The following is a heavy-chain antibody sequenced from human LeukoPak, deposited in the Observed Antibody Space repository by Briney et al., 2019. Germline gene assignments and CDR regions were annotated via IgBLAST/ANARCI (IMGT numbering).Heavy chain of an antibody. D-gene: IGHD3-9*01. Sequence: SETLSLTCTVSGGSISSSSYYWGWIRQPPGKGLEWIGSIFYSGSTYYTPSLKSRITISVDTSKNQFSLKLSSVTAADTAVYYCARESYFDWFKSFDPWGQGTLVTVSS. CDR3: ARESYFDWFKSFDP. CDR1: GGSISSSSYY. V-gene: IGHV4-39*07. J-gene: IGHJ5*02. CDR2: IFYSGST.